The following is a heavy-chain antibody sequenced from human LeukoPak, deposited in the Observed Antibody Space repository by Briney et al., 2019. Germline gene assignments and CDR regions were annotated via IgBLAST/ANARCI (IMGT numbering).Heavy chain of an antibody. D-gene: IGHD4-11*01. CDR3: ARDESGTVTTKYYYYGMDV. CDR2: ISYSGYT. V-gene: IGHV4-30-4*01. Sequence: SQTLSLTCTVSGGSISSGDYYWSWIRQPPGKGLEWIGYISYSGYTYYTPSLQSRVSMSVDTSKNQFSLKLSSVTAADTAVYYCARDESGTVTTKYYYYGMDVWGQGTTVTVSS. J-gene: IGHJ6*02. CDR1: GGSISSGDYY.